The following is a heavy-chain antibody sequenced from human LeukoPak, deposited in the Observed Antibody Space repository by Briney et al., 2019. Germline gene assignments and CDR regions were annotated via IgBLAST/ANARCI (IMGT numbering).Heavy chain of an antibody. CDR1: GFTLSSYG. CDR3: AKVFLSYVDY. CDR2: ISDDGTSK. J-gene: IGHJ4*02. Sequence: GRSLRLSCAASGFTLSSYGIHWVRQAPGKGLDWVAVISDDGTSKHYTDSVKGRFTVSRDTSKNTVYLQMNSLRTEDTAVYYCAKVFLSYVDYWGQGTQVTVSS. V-gene: IGHV3-30*18. D-gene: IGHD2/OR15-2a*01.